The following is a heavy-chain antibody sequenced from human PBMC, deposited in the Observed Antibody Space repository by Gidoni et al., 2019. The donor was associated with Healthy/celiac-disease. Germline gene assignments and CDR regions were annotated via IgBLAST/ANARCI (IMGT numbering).Heavy chain of an antibody. Sequence: EVQLLESGGGLVQPGGSLRLSCAASGFHFSSYAMSWVRQAPGKGLEWVSAIRGSGGSTYYADSVKGRFTISRDNSKNTLYLQMNSLRAEDTAVYYCAKDRLDCSSTSCYYGYYYYGMDVWGQGTTVTVSS. CDR3: AKDRLDCSSTSCYYGYYYYGMDV. CDR2: IRGSGGST. V-gene: IGHV3-23*01. CDR1: GFHFSSYA. J-gene: IGHJ6*02. D-gene: IGHD2-2*01.